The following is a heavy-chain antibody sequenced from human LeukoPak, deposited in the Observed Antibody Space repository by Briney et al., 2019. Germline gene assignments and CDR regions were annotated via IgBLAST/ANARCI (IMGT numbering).Heavy chain of an antibody. J-gene: IGHJ3*02. CDR2: ISSGGSYT. CDR3: ARDHLHKYNYGYTYDAFDI. D-gene: IGHD5-18*01. V-gene: IGHV3-21*01. CDR1: GFTFSSYS. Sequence: GGSLRLSCAASGFTFSSYSMNWVRQAPGKGLEWVSSISSGGSYTSYADSLKGRFTISRDNAKNSLYQEINSLRAEDTAVYYCARDHLHKYNYGYTYDAFDIWGQGTMVTVSS.